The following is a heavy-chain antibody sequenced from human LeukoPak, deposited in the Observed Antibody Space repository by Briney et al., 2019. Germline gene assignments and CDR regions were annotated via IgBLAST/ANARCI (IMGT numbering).Heavy chain of an antibody. Sequence: GESLKISCKGSGYSITNYWIAWVRQMPGKGLEWMGIIYPADSDIRYSPSFQGQVTISADKSISTAYLQWSSLKASDTAMYYCARQEYCSGGSCYTWFDPWGQGILVTVSS. D-gene: IGHD2-15*01. J-gene: IGHJ5*02. V-gene: IGHV5-51*01. CDR3: ARQEYCSGGSCYTWFDP. CDR1: GYSITNYW. CDR2: IYPADSDI.